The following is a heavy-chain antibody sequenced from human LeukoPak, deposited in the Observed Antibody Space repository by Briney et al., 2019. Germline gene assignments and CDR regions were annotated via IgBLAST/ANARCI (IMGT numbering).Heavy chain of an antibody. Sequence: GGSLRLSCAASGFPFSSYSMTWVRQAPGKGLEWVAHIKPDGTTTFYVDSVKGRFTISRDNALNSLYLQMNSLRAEDTAIYYCARYIPYGTTGYGLSDYWGQGTLVTVSS. CDR1: GFPFSSYS. D-gene: IGHD6-13*01. J-gene: IGHJ4*01. CDR2: IKPDGTTT. CDR3: ARYIPYGTTGYGLSDY. V-gene: IGHV3-7*03.